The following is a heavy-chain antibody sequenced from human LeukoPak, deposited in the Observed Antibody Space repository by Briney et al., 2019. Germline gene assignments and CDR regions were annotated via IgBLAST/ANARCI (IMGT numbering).Heavy chain of an antibody. J-gene: IGHJ6*03. Sequence: GGSLRLSCAASGFTFSNYDMHWVRQAPGKGLEWVSGIGTAGDIYYPGSVKGRFTISRDNAKSSLYLQMNNLRAEDTAVYYCARDPYSGHYGNDYYYYMDVWGKGTTVTISS. CDR3: ARDPYSGHYGNDYYYYMDV. V-gene: IGHV3-13*01. D-gene: IGHD5-12*01. CDR2: IGTAGDI. CDR1: GFTFSNYD.